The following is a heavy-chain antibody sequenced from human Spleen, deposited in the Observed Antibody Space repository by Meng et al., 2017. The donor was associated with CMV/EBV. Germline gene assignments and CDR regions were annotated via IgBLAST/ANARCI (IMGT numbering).Heavy chain of an antibody. V-gene: IGHV3-9*03. J-gene: IGHJ4*02. CDR1: GFTFDDYA. Sequence: SLKISCAASGFTFDDYAMHWVRQAPGKGLEWVSGISWNSGSIGYADSVKGRFTISRDNAKNSLYLQMNSLRAEDMALYYCAKGLLAAAGISGAPDYWGQGTLVTVSS. D-gene: IGHD6-13*01. CDR2: ISWNSGSI. CDR3: AKGLLAAAGISGAPDY.